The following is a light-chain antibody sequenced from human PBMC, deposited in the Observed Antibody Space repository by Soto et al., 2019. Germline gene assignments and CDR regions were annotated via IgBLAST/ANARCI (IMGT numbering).Light chain of an antibody. CDR2: GAS. J-gene: IGKJ5*01. CDR1: QSVSASY. V-gene: IGKV3-20*01. Sequence: EIVLTQSPGTLYLSPGAIATLSCRASQSVSASYLAWDQQKPGQAPRLLIYGASSRATGIPDRFSGRGPGTDFILAISRLVHEGVAVYYCQQYGSSAVTFGQGTRLEIK. CDR3: QQYGSSAVT.